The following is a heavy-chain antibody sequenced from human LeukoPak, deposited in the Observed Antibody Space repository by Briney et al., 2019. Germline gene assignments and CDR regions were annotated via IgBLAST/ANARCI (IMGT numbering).Heavy chain of an antibody. J-gene: IGHJ6*02. CDR1: GFTFSSYA. CDR3: ANGREYYGSGSYPPPLYYYYGMDV. Sequence: PGGSLRLSCAASGFTFSSYAMSWVRQAPGKGLEWVSAISGSGGSTYYADSVKGRFTISRDNSKNTLYLQMNSLRAEDTAVYYCANGREYYGSGSYPPPLYYYYGMDVWGQGTTVTVSS. D-gene: IGHD3-10*01. V-gene: IGHV3-23*01. CDR2: ISGSGGST.